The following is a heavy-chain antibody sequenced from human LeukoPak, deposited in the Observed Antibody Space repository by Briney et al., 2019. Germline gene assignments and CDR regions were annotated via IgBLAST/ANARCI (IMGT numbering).Heavy chain of an antibody. CDR2: IYYSGST. J-gene: IGHJ4*02. CDR3: ARAAYSGSYYGLHFDY. D-gene: IGHD1-26*01. V-gene: IGHV4-39*07. Sequence: SETLSLTCTVSGGSISSSSYYWGWIRQPPGKGLEWIGSIYYSGSTYYNPSLKSRVTISVDTSKNQFSLKLSSVTAADTAVYYCARAAYSGSYYGLHFDYWGQGTLVTVSS. CDR1: GGSISSSSYY.